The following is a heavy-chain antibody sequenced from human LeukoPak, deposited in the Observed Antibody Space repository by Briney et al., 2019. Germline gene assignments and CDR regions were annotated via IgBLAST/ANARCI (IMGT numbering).Heavy chain of an antibody. CDR2: FGTRHTHI. CDR3: AARLPLYGMDV. CDR1: GLNFNTYD. Sequence: GGPLRLSCVGSGLNFNTYDLTWVRQAPGKGLEWVALFGTRHTHIFYADSVEGRFAISRDNSKNTVYLQMNRLRVEDAAVYYCAARLPLYGMDVWGQGTTVTVSS. J-gene: IGHJ6*02. V-gene: IGHV3-23*01. D-gene: IGHD2-21*02.